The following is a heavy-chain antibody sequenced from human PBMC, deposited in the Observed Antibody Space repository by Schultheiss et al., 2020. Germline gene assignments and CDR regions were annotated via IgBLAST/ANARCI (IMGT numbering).Heavy chain of an antibody. CDR3: AKDRTIAAARIPLGY. V-gene: IGHV3-23*03. J-gene: IGHJ4*02. CDR2: IYSGGST. Sequence: GGSLRLSCAGFGFTFSRYRMSWVRQAPGKGLEWVSVIYSGGSTYYADSVKGRFTISRDNSKNTLYLQMNSLRAEDTAVYYCAKDRTIAAARIPLGYWGQGTLVTVSS. CDR1: GFTFSRYR. D-gene: IGHD6-13*01.